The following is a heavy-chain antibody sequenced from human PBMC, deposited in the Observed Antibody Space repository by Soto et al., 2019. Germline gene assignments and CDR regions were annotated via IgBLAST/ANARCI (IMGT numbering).Heavy chain of an antibody. CDR3: ARGGIVGATPLDY. D-gene: IGHD1-26*01. CDR2: IYYSGST. J-gene: IGHJ4*02. V-gene: IGHV4-61*01. CDR1: GGSVSSGSYY. Sequence: QVQLQESGPGLVKPSETLSLTCTVSGGSVSSGSYYWSWIRQPPGKGLEWIGYIYYSGSTNYNPSLKSRVTVSVDTSKIQFSLELSSVTAADSAVYYCARGGIVGATPLDYWGQGTLVTVSS.